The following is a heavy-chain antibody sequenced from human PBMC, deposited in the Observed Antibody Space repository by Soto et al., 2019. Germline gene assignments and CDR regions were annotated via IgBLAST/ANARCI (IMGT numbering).Heavy chain of an antibody. Sequence: QVELVQSGAEVKKPGASVKVSCKAAGYTFTSYYMXWVRQXPGQGLEWMGFINPSGGITTYAQKFQARVTMTSDTSTSTVYMELRTLKSEDTAVYYCARRSIFTWSDAFDIWGQGTMVTVSA. V-gene: IGHV1-46*01. CDR1: GYTFTSYY. D-gene: IGHD3-3*01. J-gene: IGHJ3*02. CDR2: INPSGGIT. CDR3: ARRSIFTWSDAFDI.